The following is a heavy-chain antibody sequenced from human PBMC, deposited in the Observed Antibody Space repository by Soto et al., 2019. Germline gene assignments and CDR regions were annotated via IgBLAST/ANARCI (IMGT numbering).Heavy chain of an antibody. CDR1: GGTFSSYA. D-gene: IGHD2-15*01. CDR3: ARDIVVGRPATLGHYYGGMDE. Sequence: ASVEVSCKASGGTFSSYAISWVRQAPGQGLEWMGGIIPIFGTANYAQKFQGRVTITADESTSTAYMELSSLRSEDTAVYYCARDIVVGRPATLGHYYGGMDEWGQGTRVTFCS. J-gene: IGHJ6*02. V-gene: IGHV1-69*13. CDR2: IIPIFGTA.